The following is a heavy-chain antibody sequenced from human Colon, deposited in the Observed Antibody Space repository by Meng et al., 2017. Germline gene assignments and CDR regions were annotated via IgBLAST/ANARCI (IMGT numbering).Heavy chain of an antibody. CDR3: AHHTPGVAVTGTPYNWFDP. Sequence: QITLKESGPTLLKPTQTLTLTCTFSGFSLSNREVGVGWIRQPPGKALEWLALIYWDDDKRYSPSLRGRLTITKDTSRDQVVLTMTDMAPDDTATYFCAHHTPGVAVTGTPYNWFDPWGQGTLVTVSS. J-gene: IGHJ5*02. D-gene: IGHD6-19*01. CDR2: IYWDDDK. V-gene: IGHV2-5*02. CDR1: GFSLSNREVG.